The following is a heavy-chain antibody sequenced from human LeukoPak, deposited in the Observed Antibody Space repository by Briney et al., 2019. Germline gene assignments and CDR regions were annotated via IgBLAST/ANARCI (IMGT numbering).Heavy chain of an antibody. V-gene: IGHV4-34*01. CDR3: ATPVQYCGGDCYPFDY. CDR1: GGSFSGYY. D-gene: IGHD2-21*02. Sequence: SETLSLTCAVYGGSFSGYYWGWIRQPPGKGLELIGTIYYSGSTYYNPSLKSRVTISVDTSKNQFSLELSSVTAADTAVYYCATPVQYCGGDCYPFDYWGQGTLVTVSS. CDR2: IYYSGST. J-gene: IGHJ4*02.